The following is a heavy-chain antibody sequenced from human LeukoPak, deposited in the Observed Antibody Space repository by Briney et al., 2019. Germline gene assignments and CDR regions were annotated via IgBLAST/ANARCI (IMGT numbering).Heavy chain of an antibody. V-gene: IGHV3-7*03. CDR3: ARAAGFSPSWRNLFDP. CDR2: IKQDETEK. D-gene: IGHD2-2*01. J-gene: IGHJ5*02. CDR1: GFTFSNFW. Sequence: PGGSLRLSCTASGFTFSNFWMGWVRQAPGKGLEWVANIKQDETEKFYLGSVKGRFTISRDNAKNTVYLQMNSLRAEDTAVYYCARAAGFSPSWRNLFDPWGQGTLVTVSS.